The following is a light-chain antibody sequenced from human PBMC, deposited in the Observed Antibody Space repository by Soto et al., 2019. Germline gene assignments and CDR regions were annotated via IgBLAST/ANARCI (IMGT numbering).Light chain of an antibody. CDR2: DVS. J-gene: IGLJ3*02. CDR3: SSYTRSSTLV. Sequence: QSALTQPASVSGSPGQSITISCSGTSSDVGGYNYVSWYQQHPGKAPKLMIYDVSNRPSGVSNRFSGSKSGNTASLTISGLQAEYEADYYCSSYTRSSTLVFGGGTKVPVL. V-gene: IGLV2-14*03. CDR1: SSDVGGYNY.